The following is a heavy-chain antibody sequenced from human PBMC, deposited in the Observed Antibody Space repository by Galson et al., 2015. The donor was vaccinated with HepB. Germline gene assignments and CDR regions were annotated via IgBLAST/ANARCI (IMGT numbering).Heavy chain of an antibody. Sequence: SLRLSCAASGFNFNYYAMHWVRQAPGKGLEYLSGISNNGVGTHYADSAKGRFTISRDNFKKNLNLQMSSLRTEDTALYYCVKEDILAGFLVGNFHVWGQGTMVTVSS. D-gene: IGHD3-9*01. CDR3: VKEDILAGFLVGNFHV. V-gene: IGHV3-64D*06. J-gene: IGHJ3*01. CDR1: GFNFNYYA. CDR2: ISNNGVGT.